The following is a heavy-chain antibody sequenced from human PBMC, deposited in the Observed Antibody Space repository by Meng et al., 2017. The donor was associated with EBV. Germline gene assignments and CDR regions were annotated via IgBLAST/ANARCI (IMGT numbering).Heavy chain of an antibody. J-gene: IGHJ5*02. CDR2: IYWDDDK. Sequence: NNMQGSGPPPVKPHTDPPVACTFLWVLPRNSGVGVGLDRSAPGKALEVLSLIYWDDDKRYSPSLKSRLTITKDTSKNQVVLTMTNMDPVDTATYYCAHRRDEYSSSWYGWFDPWGQGTLVTVSS. V-gene: IGHV2-5*02. CDR3: AHRRDEYSSSWYGWFDP. D-gene: IGHD6-13*01. CDR1: VLPRNSGVG.